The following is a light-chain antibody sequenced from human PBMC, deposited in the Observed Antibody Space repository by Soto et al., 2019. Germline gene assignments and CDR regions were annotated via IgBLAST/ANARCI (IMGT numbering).Light chain of an antibody. V-gene: IGKV1-12*01. CDR1: QGISRC. J-gene: IGKJ4*01. CDR2: KAS. Sequence: DIQMTQSPSFVYASVGDRVTITCRASQGISRCLSWYQQKPGTAPTLLVYKASTLQDGVPSRFSGSGSGTDFTLTINRLQPEDFGTYYCQQASSVPLTFGGGTKVEIK. CDR3: QQASSVPLT.